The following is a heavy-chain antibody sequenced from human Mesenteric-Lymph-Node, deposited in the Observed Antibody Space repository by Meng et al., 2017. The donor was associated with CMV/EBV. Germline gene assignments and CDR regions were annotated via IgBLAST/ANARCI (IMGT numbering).Heavy chain of an antibody. Sequence: GESLKISCAASGFIFSDYAMHWARRAPGKGLEWVAFIRYDGHTKNYADSVKGRFTISRDNSKNTLYLQVNSLRAEDTAVYYCARDYSSGWARDMDVWGQGTTVTVSS. CDR1: GFIFSDYA. CDR2: IRYDGHTK. D-gene: IGHD6-19*01. CDR3: ARDYSSGWARDMDV. V-gene: IGHV3-30*02. J-gene: IGHJ6*02.